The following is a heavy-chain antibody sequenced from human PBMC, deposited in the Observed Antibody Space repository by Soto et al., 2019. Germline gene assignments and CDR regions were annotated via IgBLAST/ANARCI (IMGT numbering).Heavy chain of an antibody. Sequence: QEQLVESGGGVVQPGTSLRLSCAASGFTFSTYGMHWVRQAPGKGLEWVGVTSHDGSNKFYADSVKGRFSISRDDSKNTVFLQMNSLRAEDTAVYYCAKDRRDYGDSLVNNYFDPWGQGTMVTVSS. CDR2: TSHDGSNK. J-gene: IGHJ5*02. D-gene: IGHD4-17*01. CDR1: GFTFSTYG. CDR3: AKDRRDYGDSLVNNYFDP. V-gene: IGHV3-30*18.